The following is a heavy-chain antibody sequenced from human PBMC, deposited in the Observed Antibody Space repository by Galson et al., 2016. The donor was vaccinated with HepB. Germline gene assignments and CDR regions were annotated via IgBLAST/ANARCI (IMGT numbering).Heavy chain of an antibody. V-gene: IGHV3-48*04. CDR1: GFTFSSYA. CDR3: ATSIALGLYIFDK. J-gene: IGHJ4*02. D-gene: IGHD6-19*01. CDR2: INWSSNTM. Sequence: SLRLSCAASGFTFSSYAMNWVRQAPGKGLEWISYINWSSNTMFYADSVKGRFTISRDNAKSSLYLQMNSLRAEDSAMYYCATSIALGLYIFDKWGQGTLVTVSS.